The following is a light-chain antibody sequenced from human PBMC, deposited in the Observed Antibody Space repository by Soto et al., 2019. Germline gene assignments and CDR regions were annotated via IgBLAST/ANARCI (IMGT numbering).Light chain of an antibody. CDR2: GAS. CDR1: QSVRNS. V-gene: IGKV3-15*01. J-gene: IGKJ4*01. Sequence: EVVMTQSPATLSVSPRERATLSCRASQSVRNSVAWYQQKPGQAPRLLIYGASTRATGIPARFSGSGSGTEFTLTISSLQSEDFALYYCQQYNKFPSLTFGGGTKVEIK. CDR3: QQYNKFPSLT.